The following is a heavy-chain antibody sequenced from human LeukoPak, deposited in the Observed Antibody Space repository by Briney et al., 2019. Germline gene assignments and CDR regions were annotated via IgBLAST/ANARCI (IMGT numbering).Heavy chain of an antibody. CDR3: ARHVRGYSGYDSINFFDY. CDR2: IFYSGRT. Sequence: PSETLSLTCTVSGGSISSYYWSWIRQPPGKGLEWIGYIFYSGRTDYNPSLKSRVSISVGTSKNQFSLNLSSVTAADTAMYYCARHVRGYSGYDSINFFDYWGQGTLVTVSS. J-gene: IGHJ4*02. V-gene: IGHV4-59*01. CDR1: GGSISSYY. D-gene: IGHD5-12*01.